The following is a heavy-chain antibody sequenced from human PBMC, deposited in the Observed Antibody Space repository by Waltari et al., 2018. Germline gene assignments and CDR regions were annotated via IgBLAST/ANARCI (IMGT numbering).Heavy chain of an antibody. CDR1: GFTFSNYA. Sequence: EVQLLESGGGLVQPGGSLRLSCAASGFTFSNYAIYWVRQAPGKGLEWVSSVKSSGWKADYADSVKGRFTISKDNAKNTVYLECNSLRVEDTATYYCRKRGGTGTVAVGGSHCDHWGQGTLVTVSA. CDR3: RKRGGTGTVAVGGSHCDH. D-gene: IGHD1-26*01. J-gene: IGHJ4*02. V-gene: IGHV3-23*01. CDR2: VKSSGWKA.